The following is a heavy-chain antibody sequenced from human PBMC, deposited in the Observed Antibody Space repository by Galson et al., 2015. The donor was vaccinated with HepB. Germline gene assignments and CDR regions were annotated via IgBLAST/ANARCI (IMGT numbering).Heavy chain of an antibody. D-gene: IGHD3-9*01. V-gene: IGHV4-39*07. CDR2: IYYSGST. Sequence: SETLSLTCTVSGGSISSSSYYWGWIRQPPGKGLEWIGSIYYSGSTYYNPSLKSRVTISVDTSKNQFSLKLSSVTAADTAVYYCARDGIELTIYYYYYYGMDVWGQGTTVTVSS. J-gene: IGHJ6*02. CDR1: GGSISSSSYY. CDR3: ARDGIELTIYYYYYYGMDV.